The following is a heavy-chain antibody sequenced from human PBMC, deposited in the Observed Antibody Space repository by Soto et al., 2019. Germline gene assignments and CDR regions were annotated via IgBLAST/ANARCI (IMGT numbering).Heavy chain of an antibody. J-gene: IGHJ4*02. CDR2: IYYSGST. Sequence: QVQLQESGPGLVKPSQTLSPTCTVSGGSISSGGYYWSWIRQHPGKGLEWIGYIYYSGSTYYNPSLKSRVTISVDTSKNQFSLKLSSVTAADTAVYYCAREGPGVGATLEYWGQGTLVTVSS. D-gene: IGHD1-26*01. V-gene: IGHV4-31*03. CDR3: AREGPGVGATLEY. CDR1: GGSISSGGYY.